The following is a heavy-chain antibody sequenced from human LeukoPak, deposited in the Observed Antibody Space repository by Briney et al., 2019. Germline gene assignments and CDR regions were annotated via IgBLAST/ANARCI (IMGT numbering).Heavy chain of an antibody. CDR1: GGSFSGYY. CDR3: ARDRSTAMVLGSDN. V-gene: IGHV4-34*01. Sequence: SETLSLTCAVYGGSFSGYYWSWIRQPPGKGLEWIGEINHSGSTNYNPSLKSRVTISVDTSKNQFSLKLSSVTAADTAVYYCARDRSTAMVLGSDNWGQGTLVTVSS. CDR2: INHSGST. J-gene: IGHJ4*02. D-gene: IGHD5-18*01.